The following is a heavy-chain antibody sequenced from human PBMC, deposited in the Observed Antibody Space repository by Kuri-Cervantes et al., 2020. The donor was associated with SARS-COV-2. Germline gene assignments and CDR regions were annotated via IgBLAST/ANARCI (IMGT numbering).Heavy chain of an antibody. J-gene: IGHJ3*02. D-gene: IGHD3-22*01. V-gene: IGHV1-2*06. CDR2: INPNSGGT. CDR1: GYTFTGYY. Sequence: ASVKVSCKASGYTFTGYYMHWVRQAPGQGLEWMGRINPNSGGTNYAQKFQGRVTMTRDTSISTAYMELSRLKSDDTAVYYCAQLQFGDYYDSSGHPDAFDIWGQGTMVTVSS. CDR3: AQLQFGDYYDSSGHPDAFDI.